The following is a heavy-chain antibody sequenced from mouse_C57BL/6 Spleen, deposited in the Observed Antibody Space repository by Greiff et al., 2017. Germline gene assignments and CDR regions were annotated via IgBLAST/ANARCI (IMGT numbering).Heavy chain of an antibody. CDR1: GYTFTDYY. Sequence: QVQLQQSGAELVRPGASVKLSCKASGYTFTDYYIHWVKQRPGQGLEWIARINPGSGNTYYNEKFKGKATLTADKSSSTAYMQLSSLTSEDSAVYFCARSKYCDLDDWGQGTTLTVSS. CDR3: ARSKYCDLDD. CDR2: INPGSGNT. D-gene: IGHD5-1*01. J-gene: IGHJ2*01. V-gene: IGHV1-76*01.